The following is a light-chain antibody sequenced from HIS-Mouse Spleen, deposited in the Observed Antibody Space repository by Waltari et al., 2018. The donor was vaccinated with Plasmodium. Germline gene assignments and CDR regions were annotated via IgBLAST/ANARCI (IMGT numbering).Light chain of an antibody. Sequence: QSVLTQPPSASGTPGQRVTISCSRSSTNIGSNYVYWYQQLHGTAPKLLIYRNNQRPSGVPDRFSGSKSGTSASLAISGLRSEDEADYYCAAWDDSLSGRVFGGGTKLTVL. J-gene: IGLJ3*02. CDR3: AAWDDSLSGRV. CDR1: STNIGSNY. CDR2: RNN. V-gene: IGLV1-47*01.